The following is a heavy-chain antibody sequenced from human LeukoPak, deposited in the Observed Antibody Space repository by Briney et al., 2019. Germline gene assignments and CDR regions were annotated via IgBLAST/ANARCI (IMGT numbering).Heavy chain of an antibody. V-gene: IGHV4-59*01. D-gene: IGHD3-10*01. CDR1: DGAIAGYS. J-gene: IGHJ5*02. CDR3: VRGPYGSGISNWFDP. Sequence: PSETLSLTCTVSDGAIAGYSWSWIRQPPGKGLECIGYIYYSGDTNYNPSLQSRVTVSVDTSKNQFSLKLTSVTAADTAVYYCVRGPYGSGISNWFDPWGQGTLVIVSS. CDR2: IYYSGDT.